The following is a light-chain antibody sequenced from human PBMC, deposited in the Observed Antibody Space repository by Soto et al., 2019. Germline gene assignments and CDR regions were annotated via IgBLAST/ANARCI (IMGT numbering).Light chain of an antibody. CDR1: QSISTW. CDR3: QQYKSYWT. J-gene: IGKJ1*01. Sequence: DIQVTQSPSTVSASLGDAVTITCRASQSISTWLAWYQQKPGKAPNLLIYDASTLESGGPSGFSGSGSGTEFTLTISSLQPDDSATYYCQQYKSYWTFGQGTKVDIK. V-gene: IGKV1-5*01. CDR2: DAS.